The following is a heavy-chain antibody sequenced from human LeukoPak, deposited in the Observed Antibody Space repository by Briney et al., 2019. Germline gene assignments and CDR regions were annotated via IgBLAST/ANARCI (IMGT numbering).Heavy chain of an antibody. J-gene: IGHJ4*02. CDR1: GGSISSYY. V-gene: IGHV4-59*12. D-gene: IGHD6-19*01. Sequence: SETLSLTCTVSGGSISSYYWSWIRQPPGKGLEWIGYIYYSGSTNYNPSLKSRVTISVDTSKNQFSLKLSSVTAADTAVYYCAASSGWHFFSLVYWSQGTLVTVSS. CDR3: AASSGWHFFSLVY. CDR2: IYYSGST.